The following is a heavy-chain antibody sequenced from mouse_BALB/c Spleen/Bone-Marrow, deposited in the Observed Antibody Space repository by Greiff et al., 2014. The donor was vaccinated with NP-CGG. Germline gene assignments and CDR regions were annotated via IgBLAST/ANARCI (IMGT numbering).Heavy chain of an antibody. V-gene: IGHV6-6*02. CDR2: IRLGSHNYAT. Sequence: EVQLVESGGGLVQPGGSMKLSCVASGFTFSNYWMNWVRQSPEKGLEWVAEIRLGSHNYATRYAESVKGRFTISRDDSKSSVYLQMNNLRAEDTGIYYCTTGFAYWGQGTLVTVSA. CDR1: GFTFSNYW. J-gene: IGHJ3*01. CDR3: TTGFAY.